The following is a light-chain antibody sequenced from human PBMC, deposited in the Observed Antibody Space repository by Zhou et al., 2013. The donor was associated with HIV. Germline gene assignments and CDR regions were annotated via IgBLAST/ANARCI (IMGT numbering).Light chain of an antibody. CDR1: RSNIGYNS. CDR2: DNN. V-gene: IGLV1-51*01. Sequence: QSVLTQPPSVSAAPGQKVTISCSGSRSNIGYNSVSWYQQLPGTAPKVVIFDNNKRPSGIPDRFSGSKSAXSATLGITGLQTGDEADYYCVTWDNSLSAVVFGGGTKLTVL. J-gene: IGLJ2*01. CDR3: VTWDNSLSAVV.